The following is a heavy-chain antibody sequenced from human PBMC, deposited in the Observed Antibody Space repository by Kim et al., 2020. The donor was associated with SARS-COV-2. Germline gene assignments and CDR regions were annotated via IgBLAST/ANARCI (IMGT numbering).Heavy chain of an antibody. J-gene: IGHJ4*02. V-gene: IGHV3-66*01. Sequence: YHADPVKGRFTITRDNSKKTLYLQMNSLGAEDTAVYYCAGGSGRVSPLDYWGQGTLVTVSS. D-gene: IGHD3-10*01. CDR3: AGGSGRVSPLDY.